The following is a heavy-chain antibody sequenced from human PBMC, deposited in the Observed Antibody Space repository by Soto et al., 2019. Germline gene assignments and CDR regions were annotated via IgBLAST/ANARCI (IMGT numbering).Heavy chain of an antibody. CDR2: MNPNSGNT. V-gene: IGHV1-8*01. CDR1: GYTFTSYD. D-gene: IGHD6-13*01. Sequence: VKVSCTASGYTFTSYDLNWVRQATGQGLEWMGWMNPNSGNTGYAQKFQGRVTMTRNPSISTAYMELSILRSEDTAVYYCARGQYSSSWYYYYGMDVWGQGTTVTVSS. J-gene: IGHJ6*02. CDR3: ARGQYSSSWYYYYGMDV.